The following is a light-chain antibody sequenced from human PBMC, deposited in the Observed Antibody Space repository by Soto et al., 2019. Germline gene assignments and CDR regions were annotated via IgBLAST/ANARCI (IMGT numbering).Light chain of an antibody. CDR2: DVS. CDR3: CSYVDTDTWV. J-gene: IGLJ3*02. V-gene: IGLV2-11*01. Sequence: QSALTQPRSVSGSPGQSVTISCTGTSSDVGGYNYVSWYQQHPGKAPKLMIYDVSERPSGVPDRFSGSKSGNTASLTISGLQAEDEADYYCCSYVDTDTWVFGGGTKLTVL. CDR1: SSDVGGYNY.